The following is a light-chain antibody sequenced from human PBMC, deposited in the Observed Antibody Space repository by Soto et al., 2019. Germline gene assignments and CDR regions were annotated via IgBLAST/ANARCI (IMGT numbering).Light chain of an antibody. CDR3: CSYAGSNTLI. CDR2: DVN. CDR1: SSDVGAYNY. Sequence: QSALTQPRSVSGSPGQSVTISCTGTSSDVGAYNYVSWYQQHPGRAPKLMIYDVNKRPSGVPDRFSASKSGNTASLTVSGLQAEDEADYYCCSYAGSNTLIFGGGTKLTVL. J-gene: IGLJ2*01. V-gene: IGLV2-11*01.